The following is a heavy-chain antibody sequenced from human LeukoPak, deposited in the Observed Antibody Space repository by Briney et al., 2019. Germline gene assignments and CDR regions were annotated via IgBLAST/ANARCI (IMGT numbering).Heavy chain of an antibody. V-gene: IGHV3-21*01. Sequence: GGSLRLSCAASGFSFSGYSMNWVRQAPGKGLEWVSSISSSSIYIYNADSVKGRFTISRDNAKNSLYLQMNSLRAEDTGVYYCTKEGLPSGSSWSAWFDPWGQGTLVTVSS. CDR3: TKEGLPSGSSWSAWFDP. CDR2: ISSSSIYI. J-gene: IGHJ5*02. D-gene: IGHD3-10*01. CDR1: GFSFSGYS.